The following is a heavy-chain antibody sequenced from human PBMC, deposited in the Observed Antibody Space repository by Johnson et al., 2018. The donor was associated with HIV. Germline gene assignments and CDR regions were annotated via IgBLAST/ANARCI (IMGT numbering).Heavy chain of an antibody. V-gene: IGHV3-30*02. J-gene: IGHJ3*02. Sequence: QVQLVESGGGLVQPGGSLRLSCAASGFTFSSYGMHWVRQAPGKGLEWVAFIRYDGSNKYYADSVKGRFTISRDNSKNTLYLHMNNLTAEDTAVYYCAKGNYYDSSGYYGSTHAFDIWGQGTMVTVSS. CDR1: GFTFSSYG. CDR3: AKGNYYDSSGYYGSTHAFDI. D-gene: IGHD3-22*01. CDR2: IRYDGSNK.